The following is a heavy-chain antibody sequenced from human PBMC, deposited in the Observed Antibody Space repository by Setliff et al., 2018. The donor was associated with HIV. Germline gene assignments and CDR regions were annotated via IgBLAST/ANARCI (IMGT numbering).Heavy chain of an antibody. Sequence: KTSETLSLTCTVSGDSVNDRSYFWGWIRQPPGKGLEWIGTFYYNGDSRYNPSLKSRVTISVDTSKNQFSLNLNSVTAADTAVYYCARGPSLTTVTTRGDYMDVWGKGTTVTVSS. J-gene: IGHJ6*03. CDR2: FYYNGDS. CDR3: ARGPSLTTVTTRGDYMDV. CDR1: GDSVNDRSYF. V-gene: IGHV4-39*01. D-gene: IGHD4-17*01.